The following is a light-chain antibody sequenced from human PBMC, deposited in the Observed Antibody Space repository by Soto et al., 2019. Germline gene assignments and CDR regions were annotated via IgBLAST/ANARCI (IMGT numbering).Light chain of an antibody. CDR3: QSYDSSLSVV. Sequence: QSVVTQPPSVSGAPGQRVTISCTGDSSNIGAGYDVHWYQQLPGTAPKLLIYVNINRPSGVPDRFSASRSDSSASLAITGLQAEDEADYYCQSYDSSLSVVFGGGTKVTVL. CDR1: SSNIGAGYD. J-gene: IGLJ2*01. V-gene: IGLV1-40*01. CDR2: VNI.